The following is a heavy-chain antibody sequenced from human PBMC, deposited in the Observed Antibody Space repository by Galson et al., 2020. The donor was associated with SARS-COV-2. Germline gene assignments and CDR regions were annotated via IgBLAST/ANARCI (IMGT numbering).Heavy chain of an antibody. CDR3: AKERIEQWPPMIVVVLGAFDI. CDR2: ISGSGDST. J-gene: IGHJ3*02. V-gene: IGHV3-23*01. CDR1: GFTFSSYV. D-gene: IGHD3-22*01. Sequence: GESLKISCAASGFTFSSYVMSWVRQAPGKGLEWVSAISGSGDSTYYADSVKGRLTISRDNSKNTLYLQMNSLRAEDTAVYYCAKERIEQWPPMIVVVLGAFDIWGQGTMVTVSS.